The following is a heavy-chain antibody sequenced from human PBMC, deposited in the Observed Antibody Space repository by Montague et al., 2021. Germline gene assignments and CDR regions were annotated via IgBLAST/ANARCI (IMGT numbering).Heavy chain of an antibody. D-gene: IGHD1-26*01. J-gene: IGHJ6*01. Sequence: SDTLSLTCTVSGDSISSGSYYWDWVRQPAGKGLEWIGRIYYSGNTYYNPSLKSRVTISVDASKSQFSLKLSSVTAADTAVYYCASLRGGGCLYGIDVWGQGTP. CDR1: GDSISSGSYY. CDR2: IYYSGNT. V-gene: IGHV4-39*07. CDR3: ASLRGGGCLYGIDV.